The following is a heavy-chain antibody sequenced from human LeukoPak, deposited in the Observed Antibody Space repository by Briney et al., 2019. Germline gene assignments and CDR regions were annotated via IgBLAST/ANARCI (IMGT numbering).Heavy chain of an antibody. J-gene: IGHJ6*03. D-gene: IGHD3-16*01. CDR3: ARGHVFGFDYYYYLDV. CDR1: GFAFTNYP. CDR2: IGSSITYT. Sequence: PWGSLRLSCVASGFAFTNYPMNWVRQAPGKGLEWVSSIGSSITYTYYADSVKGRFTISRDNTKNSLFLQMNRLRAEDTAVYYCARGHVFGFDYYYYLDVWGKGTTVAVSS. V-gene: IGHV3-21*01.